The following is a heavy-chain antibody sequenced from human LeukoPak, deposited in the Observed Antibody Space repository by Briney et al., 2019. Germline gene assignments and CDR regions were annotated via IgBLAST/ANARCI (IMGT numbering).Heavy chain of an antibody. V-gene: IGHV3-30-3*01. CDR2: ISYDGSNK. J-gene: IGHJ4*02. D-gene: IGHD3-22*01. CDR1: GFIFSSYA. Sequence: QPGGSLRLSCAASGFIFSSYAMHWVRQAPGKGLEWVAVISYDGSNKYYADSVKGRFTISRDNSKDTLYLQMNSLRAEDTAVYYCARDFTMILDYWGQGTLVTVSS. CDR3: ARDFTMILDY.